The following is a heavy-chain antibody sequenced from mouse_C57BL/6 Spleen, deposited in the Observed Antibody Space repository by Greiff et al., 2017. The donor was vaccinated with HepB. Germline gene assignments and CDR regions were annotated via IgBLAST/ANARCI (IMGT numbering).Heavy chain of an antibody. V-gene: IGHV14-4*01. CDR1: GFNIKDDY. J-gene: IGHJ1*03. CDR3: TSRSGYFDV. Sequence: VQLKESGAELVRPGASVKLSCTASGFNIKDDYMHWVKQRPEQGLEWIGWIDPENGDTEYASKFQGKATITADTSSNTAYLQLSSLTSEDTAVYYCTSRSGYFDVWGTGTTVTVSS. CDR2: IDPENGDT.